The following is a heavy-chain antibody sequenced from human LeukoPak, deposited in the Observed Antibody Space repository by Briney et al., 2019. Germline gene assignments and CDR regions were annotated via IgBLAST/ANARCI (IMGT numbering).Heavy chain of an antibody. Sequence: ASVKVSCKASGYTFTDYGISWVRQAPGQGLEWMGWISAYNDNTNYAQNLQGRVTMTIDTSTSTAYMELRSLRSDDTAVYYCARSFPRSTYNSGWFLFDYWGQGTLVTVSS. V-gene: IGHV1-18*01. CDR2: ISAYNDNT. CDR1: GYTFTDYG. D-gene: IGHD6-19*01. J-gene: IGHJ4*02. CDR3: ARSFPRSTYNSGWFLFDY.